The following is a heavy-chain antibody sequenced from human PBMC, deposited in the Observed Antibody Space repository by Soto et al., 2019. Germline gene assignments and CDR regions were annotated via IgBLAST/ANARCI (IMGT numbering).Heavy chain of an antibody. V-gene: IGHV3-23*01. CDR2: ISGSGLIA. CDR3: AQAERYCCPCR. Sequence: GGSLRLSCSISGFTSGNYAMNWVRQAPGKGLEWLSVISGSGLIAYYADSVKGRFTVSSDKPKSTVILQLTNLTLEDTAIYYCAQAERYCCPCRCGQGTLVTVAS. CDR1: GFTSGNYA. J-gene: IGHJ4*02. D-gene: IGHD5-18*01.